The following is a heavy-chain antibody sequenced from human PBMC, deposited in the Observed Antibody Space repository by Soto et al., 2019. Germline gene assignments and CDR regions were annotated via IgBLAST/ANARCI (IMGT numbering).Heavy chain of an antibody. D-gene: IGHD4-17*01. Sequence: QVQLVQSGAEVKKPGSSVKVSCKASGGTFSSYAISWVRQAPGQGLEWMGGIIPIFGTANYAQKFQGRVTITADKSTSTAYMELSSLRADDTAVYYCAGVLYGDYANYYFDYWGQGTLVTVSS. CDR3: AGVLYGDYANYYFDY. J-gene: IGHJ4*02. V-gene: IGHV1-69*06. CDR2: IIPIFGTA. CDR1: GGTFSSYA.